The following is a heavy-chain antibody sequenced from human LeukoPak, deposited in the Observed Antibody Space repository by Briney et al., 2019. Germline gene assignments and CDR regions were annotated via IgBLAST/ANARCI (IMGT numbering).Heavy chain of an antibody. J-gene: IGHJ6*03. D-gene: IGHD5-24*01. CDR3: ARGARDSNYYYMDV. V-gene: IGHV1-18*01. CDR1: GYTFTSYG. CDR2: ISAYNGNT. Sequence: ASVKVSCKASGYTFTSYGISWVRQAPGQGLEWMGWISAYNGNTNYAQKFQGRVTMTRDTSISTAYMELSRLRSDDTAVYYCARGARDSNYYYMDVWGKGTTVTISS.